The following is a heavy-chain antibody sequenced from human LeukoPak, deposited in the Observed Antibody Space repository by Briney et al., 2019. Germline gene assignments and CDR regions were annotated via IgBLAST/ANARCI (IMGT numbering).Heavy chain of an antibody. J-gene: IGHJ4*02. CDR2: ISGSGGST. D-gene: IGHD6-19*01. CDR1: GFTFSSYA. V-gene: IGHV3-23*01. CDR3: AKDYSSGWYRGYFDY. Sequence: SGGSLRLSCAASGFTFSSYAMSWVRQAPGKGLEWVSAISGSGGSTYYADSVKGRFTTSRDNSKNTLYLQMNSLRAEDTAVYYCAKDYSSGWYRGYFDYWGQGTLVTVSS.